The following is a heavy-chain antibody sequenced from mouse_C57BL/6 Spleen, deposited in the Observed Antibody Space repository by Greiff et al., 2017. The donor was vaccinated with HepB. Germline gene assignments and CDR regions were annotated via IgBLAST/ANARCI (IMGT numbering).Heavy chain of an antibody. Sequence: DVMLVASGGGLVKPGGSLKLSCAASGFTFSSYAMSWVRQTPEKRLDWVATISDGGSYTYYPDTVKGRFTISRDKAKNNLYLQMSHLKSEDKAMYYCARDSSGYDYAIDYWGQGTSGTASS. CDR3: ARDSSGYDYAIDY. CDR1: GFTFSSYA. V-gene: IGHV5-4*01. D-gene: IGHD3-2*02. J-gene: IGHJ4*01. CDR2: ISDGGSYT.